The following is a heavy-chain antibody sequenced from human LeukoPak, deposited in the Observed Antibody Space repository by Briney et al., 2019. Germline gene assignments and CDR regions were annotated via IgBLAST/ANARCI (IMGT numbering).Heavy chain of an antibody. CDR3: ARGYCRSTTCPGDY. J-gene: IGHJ4*02. V-gene: IGHV3-30-3*01. Sequence: GGSLRLSCAASGSAFSSYAMHWVRQAPGKGLEWVAVISYDGNNKYYADSVKGRFSISRDNSKNTLYLQMNSLRAEDTAVYYCARGYCRSTTCPGDYWGQGTLVTVSS. D-gene: IGHD2-2*01. CDR2: ISYDGNNK. CDR1: GSAFSSYA.